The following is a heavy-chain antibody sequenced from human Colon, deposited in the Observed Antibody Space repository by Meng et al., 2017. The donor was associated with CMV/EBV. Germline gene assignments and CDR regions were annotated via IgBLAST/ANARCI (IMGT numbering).Heavy chain of an antibody. D-gene: IGHD2-2*01. V-gene: IGHV6-1*01. CDR3: ARDRVPAPNSLYYYGMDV. J-gene: IGHJ6*02. CDR1: NSAA. CDR2: TYYRSKWYN. Sequence: NSAAWNWIRQSPSRGLEWLGRTYYRSKWYNDYAVSVKSRITINPDTSKNQFSLQLNSVTPEDTAVYYCARDRVPAPNSLYYYGMDVWGQGTTVTVSS.